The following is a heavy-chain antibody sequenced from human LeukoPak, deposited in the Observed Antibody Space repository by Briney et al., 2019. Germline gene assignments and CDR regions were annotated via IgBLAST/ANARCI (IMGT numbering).Heavy chain of an antibody. D-gene: IGHD6-13*01. CDR1: GYTFTSYD. CDR3: ARGGAYSSSWFGQRDAFDI. CDR2: MNPNSGNT. Sequence: ASVKVSCKASGYTFTSYDINWVRQATGQGLEWMGWMNPNSGNTGYAQKFQGRVTITRNTSISTAYMELSSLRSEDTAVYYCARGGAYSSSWFGQRDAFDIWGQGTMVTVSS. V-gene: IGHV1-8*03. J-gene: IGHJ3*02.